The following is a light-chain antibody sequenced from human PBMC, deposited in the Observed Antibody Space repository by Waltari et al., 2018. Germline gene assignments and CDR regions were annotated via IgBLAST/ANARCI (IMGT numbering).Light chain of an antibody. Sequence: QSVLTQPPSASGTPGQRVTISCSGSRSNIGSNYVYWYQQVPGTAPKLLIYRNNQRPSGVPDRFSGPKSGTSASLAISGLRSEDEADYYCAAWDDSLSGRVFGGGTKVTVL. CDR3: AAWDDSLSGRV. V-gene: IGLV1-47*01. J-gene: IGLJ3*02. CDR1: RSNIGSNY. CDR2: RNN.